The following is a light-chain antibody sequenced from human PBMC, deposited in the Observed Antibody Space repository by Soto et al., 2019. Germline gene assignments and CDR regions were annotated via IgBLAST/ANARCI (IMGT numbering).Light chain of an antibody. CDR1: SSNVGSYDL. CDR2: EGS. Sequence: ALTQPASVSESPGQSITISCTGTSSNVGSYDLVSWYQQHPGKPPKLMIYEGSKRPSGVSDRFSGSKSGNSASLTISGLQAEDEADYFCSSYAGSSTLVFGGGTKVTVL. J-gene: IGLJ3*02. CDR3: SSYAGSSTLV. V-gene: IGLV2-23*01.